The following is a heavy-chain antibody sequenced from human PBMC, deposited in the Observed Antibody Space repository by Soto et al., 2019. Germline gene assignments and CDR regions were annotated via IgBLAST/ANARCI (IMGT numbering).Heavy chain of an antibody. Sequence: GGSLRLSCAASGFTFSSYAMSWVRQAPGKGLEWVSAISGSGGSTYYADSVKGRFTISRDNSKNTLYLQMNSLRAEDTAVYYCAKDGGAYSSSWYVGYFDYWGQGTLVTVSS. CDR2: ISGSGGST. CDR3: AKDGGAYSSSWYVGYFDY. J-gene: IGHJ4*02. V-gene: IGHV3-23*01. CDR1: GFTFSSYA. D-gene: IGHD6-13*01.